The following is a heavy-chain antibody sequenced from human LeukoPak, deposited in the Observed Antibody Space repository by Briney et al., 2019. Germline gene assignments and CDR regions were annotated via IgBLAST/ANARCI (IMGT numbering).Heavy chain of an antibody. Sequence: SETLSPTCAVYGGSSSGYYWSWIRQPPGKGLEWIGEINHSGSTNYNPSLKSRVTISVDTSKNQFSLKLSSVTAADTAVYYCAASEGNYYDSSGYYSVPIDYWGQGTLVTVSS. CDR3: AASEGNYYDSSGYYSVPIDY. J-gene: IGHJ4*02. V-gene: IGHV4-34*01. CDR1: GGSSSGYY. CDR2: INHSGST. D-gene: IGHD3-22*01.